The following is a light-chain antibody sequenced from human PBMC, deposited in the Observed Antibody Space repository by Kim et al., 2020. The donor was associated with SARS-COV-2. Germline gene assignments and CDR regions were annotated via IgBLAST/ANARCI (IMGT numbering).Light chain of an antibody. CDR3: HQYNDWPPGDT. CDR1: NSVSTN. CDR2: GAA. J-gene: IGKJ2*01. Sequence: SPGERSTLSCRASNSVSTNLAWYQHKPGQPPRLLIYGAATRAPGVPARFSGTGSGTDFTLTVSSLQSEDFAVYYCHQYNDWPPGDTFGQGTKLEI. V-gene: IGKV3-15*01.